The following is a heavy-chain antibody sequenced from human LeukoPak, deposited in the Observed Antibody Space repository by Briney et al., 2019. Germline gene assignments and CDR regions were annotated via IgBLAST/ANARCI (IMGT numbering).Heavy chain of an antibody. V-gene: IGHV4-4*09. D-gene: IGHD6-19*01. CDR2: IYTSGSN. CDR1: GGSISSDY. CDR3: ARQKAGNCFDP. J-gene: IGHJ5*02. Sequence: PSETLSLTCTGSGGSISSDYWSWIRQPPGKGLEWIGYIYTSGSNHYNPSLKSRVTISGDTSKIQFSLKLSSVTAADTAVYYCARQKAGNCFDPWGQGTPVTVSS.